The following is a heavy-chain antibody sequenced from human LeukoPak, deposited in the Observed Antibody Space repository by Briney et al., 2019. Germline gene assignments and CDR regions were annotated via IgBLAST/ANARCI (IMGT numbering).Heavy chain of an antibody. CDR2: ISSSSSYI. CDR1: GFTFSSYS. D-gene: IGHD6-19*01. Sequence: GGSLRLSCAASGFTFSSYSMNWVRQAPGKGLEWVSSISSSSSYIYYADSVKGRFTISRDNAKNTLYLQMNSLRAEDTAVYYCARRGAVANAFDIRGLGTMVTVSS. J-gene: IGHJ3*02. CDR3: ARRGAVANAFDI. V-gene: IGHV3-21*01.